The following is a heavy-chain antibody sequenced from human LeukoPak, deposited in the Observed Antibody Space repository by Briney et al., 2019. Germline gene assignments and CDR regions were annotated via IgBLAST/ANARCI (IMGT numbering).Heavy chain of an antibody. CDR2: FDPEDGET. Sequence: ASVKVSCKVSGYTLTELSMHWVRQAPGKGLEWMGGFDPEDGETIYAQKFQGRVTMTEDTPTDTAYMELSSLRSEDTAVYYCASYALLDIVVVPAAYHNWFDPWGQGTLVTVSS. V-gene: IGHV1-24*01. D-gene: IGHD2-2*01. CDR3: ASYALLDIVVVPAAYHNWFDP. J-gene: IGHJ5*02. CDR1: GYTLTELS.